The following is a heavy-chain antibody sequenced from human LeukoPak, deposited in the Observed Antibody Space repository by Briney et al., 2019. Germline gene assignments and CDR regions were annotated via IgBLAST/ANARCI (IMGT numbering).Heavy chain of an antibody. Sequence: GGSLRLSCAASGFTFSSYSMNWVRQAPGKGLEWVSYISSSGSTIYYADSVKGRFTISRDNAKNSLYLQMNSLRAEDTAVYYCARDTIVGATLYYYYYGMDVWGQGTTVTVSS. D-gene: IGHD1-26*01. CDR2: ISSSGSTI. CDR3: ARDTIVGATLYYYYYGMDV. J-gene: IGHJ6*02. V-gene: IGHV3-48*04. CDR1: GFTFSSYS.